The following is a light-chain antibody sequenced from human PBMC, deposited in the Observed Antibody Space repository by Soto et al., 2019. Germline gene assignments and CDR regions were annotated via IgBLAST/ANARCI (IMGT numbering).Light chain of an antibody. J-gene: IGKJ5*01. CDR3: QQYGNSEII. Sequence: EIVLTQSPGTLSISAVEGAVLSCMTSQSVPNTYVAWYQQQPGQAPRLLISDTSNRATGIPDRFIGSGSGTDFTLTISRLEPEDFAVFYCQQYGNSEIIFGQGTRLEIK. V-gene: IGKV3-20*01. CDR1: QSVPNTY. CDR2: DTS.